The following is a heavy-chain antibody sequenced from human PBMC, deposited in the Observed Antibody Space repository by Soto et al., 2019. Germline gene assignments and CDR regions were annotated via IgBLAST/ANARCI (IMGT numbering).Heavy chain of an antibody. V-gene: IGHV4-34*01. Sequence: SETLSLTCAVYGGSFSGHSWTWIRQSPGKGLEWIGNINHSGRVNYSPSLKSRVTISLDTSKSQFSLTLSAVTAADTAMYYCSTRAYDTNGYYRFDPWGQGTLVTVSS. D-gene: IGHD3-22*01. CDR3: STRAYDTNGYYRFDP. CDR1: GGSFSGHS. CDR2: INHSGRV. J-gene: IGHJ5*01.